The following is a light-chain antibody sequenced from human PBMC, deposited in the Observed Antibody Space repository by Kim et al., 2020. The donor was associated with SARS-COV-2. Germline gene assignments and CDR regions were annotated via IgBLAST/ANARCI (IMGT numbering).Light chain of an antibody. V-gene: IGLV2-14*03. J-gene: IGLJ3*02. Sequence: QSALTQPASVSGSPGQSITISCTGTSSDVGGYNYVSWYQQHPGKAPKLMIYDVSNRPSGVSNRFSGSKSGNTASLTISGLQAEDEADYYCSSYTSSSTWVFGGGTQLTAL. CDR1: SSDVGGYNY. CDR3: SSYTSSSTWV. CDR2: DVS.